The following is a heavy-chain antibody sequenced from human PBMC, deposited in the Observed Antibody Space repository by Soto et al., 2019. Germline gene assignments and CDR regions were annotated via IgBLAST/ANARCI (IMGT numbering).Heavy chain of an antibody. V-gene: IGHV3-30-3*01. CDR1: RFTFSDYA. J-gene: IGHJ4*02. Sequence: PGGSLRLSCAASRFTFSDYAMQWVRQAPGKGLEWVAGISYDGTNKYYADSMKGRFTISRDNSKNTLYLQMNSLRAEDTAVYYCARSLTIFGVVARFDRWGQGTPVTVSS. CDR2: ISYDGTNK. CDR3: ARSLTIFGVVARFDR. D-gene: IGHD3-3*01.